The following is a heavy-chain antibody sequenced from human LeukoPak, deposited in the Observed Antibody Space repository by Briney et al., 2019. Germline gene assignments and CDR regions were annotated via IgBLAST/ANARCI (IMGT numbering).Heavy chain of an antibody. Sequence: PGGSLRLSCVASGFTFSSYAMSWVRQAPGKGLEWVSAISGSGGSTYYADSVKGRFTISRDNSKNTLYLQMNSLRAEDTAVYYCAKDRYCGGDCYLPYDAFDIWGQGTMVTVSS. CDR3: AKDRYCGGDCYLPYDAFDI. V-gene: IGHV3-23*01. CDR1: GFTFSSYA. D-gene: IGHD2-21*02. J-gene: IGHJ3*02. CDR2: ISGSGGST.